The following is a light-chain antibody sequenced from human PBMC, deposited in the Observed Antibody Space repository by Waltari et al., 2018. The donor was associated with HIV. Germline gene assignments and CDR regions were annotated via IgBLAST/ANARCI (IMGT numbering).Light chain of an antibody. CDR3: QSYDSRLSAVV. CDR2: GNN. V-gene: IGLV1-40*01. CDR1: RPNLATDYD. Sequence: QSVLTPPPSVSAAPGQRVTISCPGSRPNLATDYDVHWYQQLPGTVPKPLIYGNNNRPSGVPDRFSGSKSGTSASLAITGLQAEDENDYYCQSYDSRLSAVVFGGGTKLTVL. J-gene: IGLJ2*01.